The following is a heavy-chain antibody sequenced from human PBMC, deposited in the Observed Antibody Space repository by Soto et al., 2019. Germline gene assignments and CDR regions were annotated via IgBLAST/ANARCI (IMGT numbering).Heavy chain of an antibody. CDR3: AKDRSSRSLLWFGELFFDP. Sequence: EVQLLESGGGLVQPGGSLRLSCAASGFTFSSYAMSWVRQAPGKGLEWVSAISGSGGSTYYADSVKGRFTISRDNSKNTLYLQMNSLRAEDTAVYYCAKDRSSRSLLWFGELFFDPWGQGTLVTVSS. V-gene: IGHV3-23*01. J-gene: IGHJ5*02. D-gene: IGHD3-10*01. CDR2: ISGSGGST. CDR1: GFTFSSYA.